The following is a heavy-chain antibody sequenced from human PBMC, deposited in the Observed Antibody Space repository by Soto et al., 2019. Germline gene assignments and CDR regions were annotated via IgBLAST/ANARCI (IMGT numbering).Heavy chain of an antibody. V-gene: IGHV3-23*01. J-gene: IGHJ4*03. Sequence: GGSLRLSCAASGFTFSSYAMSWVRQAPGKGLEWVSAISGSGGSTYYADSVKGRFTISRDNSKNTLYLQMNSLRAEDTAVYYCAKDRVATMSEGYSSCEFDYWGQGKMVTVSS. CDR1: GFTFSSYA. CDR3: AKDRVATMSEGYSSCEFDY. CDR2: ISGSGGST. D-gene: IGHD5-12*01.